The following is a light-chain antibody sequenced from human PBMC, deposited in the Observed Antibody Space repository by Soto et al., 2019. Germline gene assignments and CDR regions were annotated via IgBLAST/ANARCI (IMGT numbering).Light chain of an antibody. J-gene: IGLJ1*01. CDR3: CSYAGSRTLYV. CDR2: EVS. V-gene: IGLV2-23*02. CDR1: SSDVGSYNL. Sequence: QSVLTQPASVSGSPGQSITISCTGTSSDVGSYNLVSWYQQYPGKAPKVMIYEVSKRPSGVSNRFSGSASGNTASLTISGLQAEDEADYYCCSYAGSRTLYVFGTGTKLTVL.